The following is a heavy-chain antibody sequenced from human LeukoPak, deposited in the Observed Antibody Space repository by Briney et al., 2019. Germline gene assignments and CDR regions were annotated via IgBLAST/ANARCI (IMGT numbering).Heavy chain of an antibody. V-gene: IGHV4-59*01. CDR3: ARQHRGYSGYDYFYY. Sequence: PSETLSLTCTVSGGSISSYYWSWIRQPPGKGLEWLGYISYSGSTNYNPSLKSRVTISVDTSKNQFSLKLSSVTAADTAVFYCARQHRGYSGYDYFYYWGQGTLVTVSS. CDR2: ISYSGST. CDR1: GGSISSYY. D-gene: IGHD5-12*01. J-gene: IGHJ4*02.